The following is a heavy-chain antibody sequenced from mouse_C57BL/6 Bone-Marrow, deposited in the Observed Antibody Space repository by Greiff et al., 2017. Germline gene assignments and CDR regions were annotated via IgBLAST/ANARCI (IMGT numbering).Heavy chain of an antibody. V-gene: IGHV1-81*01. CDR2: IYPRSGNT. J-gene: IGHJ4*01. CDR1: GYTFTSYG. Sequence: QLQQSGAELARPGASVKLSCKASGYTFTSYGISWVKQRTGQGLEWIGEIYPRSGNTYYNEKFKGKATLTADKSSSTAYMELRSLTSEDSAVYFCARSGYYYGSSYYAMDYWGQGTSVTVSS. CDR3: ARSGYYYGSSYYAMDY. D-gene: IGHD1-1*01.